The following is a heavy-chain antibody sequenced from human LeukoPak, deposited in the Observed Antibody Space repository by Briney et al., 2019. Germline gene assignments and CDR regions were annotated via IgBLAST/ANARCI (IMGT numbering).Heavy chain of an antibody. CDR3: AREGERDNWNWFDP. D-gene: IGHD1-20*01. J-gene: IGHJ5*02. Sequence: ASVKVSCKVSGYTLTELSMHWVRQAPGQGLEWMGIINPSGGSTSYAQKFQGRVTITAVESTSTAYMELSSLRSEDTAVYYCAREGERDNWNWFDPWGQGTLVTVSS. V-gene: IGHV1-46*01. CDR1: GYTLTELS. CDR2: INPSGGST.